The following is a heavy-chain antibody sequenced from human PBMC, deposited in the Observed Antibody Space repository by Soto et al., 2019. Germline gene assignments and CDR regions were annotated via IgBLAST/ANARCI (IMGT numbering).Heavy chain of an antibody. V-gene: IGHV4-30-4*01. D-gene: IGHD3-22*01. Sequence: SETLSLTCTVSGGSISSDNYYWSWIRQPPGKGLEWIGYIYHSGSTYYNPSLKSRVIISIDTSKNQFSLKLSSVTAADTAVYYCASTSYFDNSGSAYWGQGTLVTVSS. CDR2: IYHSGST. CDR3: ASTSYFDNSGSAY. CDR1: GGSISSDNYY. J-gene: IGHJ4*02.